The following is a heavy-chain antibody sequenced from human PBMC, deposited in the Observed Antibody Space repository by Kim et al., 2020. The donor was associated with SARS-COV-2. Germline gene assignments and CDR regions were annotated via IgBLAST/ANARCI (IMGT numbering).Heavy chain of an antibody. V-gene: IGHV3-23*01. CDR1: GFTFSSYA. D-gene: IGHD4-17*01. CDR3: AKRGYGDSTLYYYGMDV. CDR2: ISGSGGST. J-gene: IGHJ6*02. Sequence: GGSLRLSCSASGFTFSSYAMSWFRQAPGKGLEWVSAISGSGGSTYHADSVKGRFTISRDNSKNTLYLQMNSLRAEDTAVYYCAKRGYGDSTLYYYGMDVWGQGTTVTVSS.